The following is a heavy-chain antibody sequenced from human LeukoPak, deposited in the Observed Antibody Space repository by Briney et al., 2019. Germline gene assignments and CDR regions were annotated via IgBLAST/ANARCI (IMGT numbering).Heavy chain of an antibody. V-gene: IGHV7-4-1*02. CDR2: INTNTGNP. J-gene: IGHJ4*02. CDR1: GYTFTSYA. CDR3: ARVLVDTAMVYFDY. D-gene: IGHD5-18*01. Sequence: ASVKVSCKASGYTFTSYAMNWVRQAPGQGLEWMGWINTNTGNPTYAQGFTGRFVFSLDTSVSTAYLQISSLKAEDTAVYYCARVLVDTAMVYFDYWGQGTLVTVSS.